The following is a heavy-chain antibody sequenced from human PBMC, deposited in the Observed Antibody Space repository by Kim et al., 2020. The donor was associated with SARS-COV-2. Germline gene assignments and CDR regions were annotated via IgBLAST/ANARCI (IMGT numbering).Heavy chain of an antibody. D-gene: IGHD3-22*01. CDR3: ARHRSYYYDSSGSPSDY. Sequence: SETLSPTCTVSGGSISSSSYYWGWIRQPPGKGLEWIGSIYYSGSTYYNPSLKSRVTISVDTSKNQFSLKLSSVTAADTAVYYCARHRSYYYDSSGSPSDYWGQGTLVTVSS. CDR1: GGSISSSSYY. J-gene: IGHJ4*02. V-gene: IGHV4-39*01. CDR2: IYYSGST.